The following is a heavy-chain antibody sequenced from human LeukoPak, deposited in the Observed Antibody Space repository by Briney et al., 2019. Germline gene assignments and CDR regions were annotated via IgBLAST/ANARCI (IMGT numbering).Heavy chain of an antibody. Sequence: GRSLRLSCAACGFTFSSYGLHGVRRAPGKGLEWVAVIRYDGSNKYYADSVKGRFTIYRDNYKNTLYLQMKSLRGEDTSVYYCSTDSGHCDILYYFDYCGQGTLVTVSS. J-gene: IGHJ4*02. CDR3: STDSGHCDILYYFDY. CDR2: IRYDGSNK. CDR1: GFTFSSYG. V-gene: IGHV3-33*08. D-gene: IGHD3-9*01.